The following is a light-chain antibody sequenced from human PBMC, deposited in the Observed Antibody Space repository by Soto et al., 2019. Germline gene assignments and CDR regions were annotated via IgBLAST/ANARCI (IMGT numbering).Light chain of an antibody. J-gene: IGKJ4*01. Sequence: EIVLTQSPATLSLSPGERATLSCRASQSVSSYLAWYQQKPGQAPRLLIYDASNRATGIPARFSGSGSGTDFTLTITSLAPEDIAVYYCQQRSNSPLTFGGGTKVEIK. CDR3: QQRSNSPLT. CDR2: DAS. V-gene: IGKV3-11*01. CDR1: QSVSSY.